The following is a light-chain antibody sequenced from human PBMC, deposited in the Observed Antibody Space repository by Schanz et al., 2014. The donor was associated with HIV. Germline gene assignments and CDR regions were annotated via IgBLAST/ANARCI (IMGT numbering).Light chain of an antibody. J-gene: IGLJ3*02. CDR1: SSNIGARYD. Sequence: QSVLTQPPSVSGAPGQRVTISCTGSSSNIGARYDVHWYQQLPGTAPKLVIYGSKNRPSGVPDRFSGSRSDTSASLTITGLQADDEADYYCQSYDSSLRASVFGGGTKVTVL. CDR2: GSK. CDR3: QSYDSSLRASV. V-gene: IGLV1-40*01.